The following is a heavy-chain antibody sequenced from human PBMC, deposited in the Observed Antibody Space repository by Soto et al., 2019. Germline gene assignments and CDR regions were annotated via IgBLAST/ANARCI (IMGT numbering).Heavy chain of an antibody. CDR1: GFTFSSFS. J-gene: IGHJ4*02. CDR3: ARPLESYYGSGSYYGY. D-gene: IGHD3-10*01. V-gene: IGHV3-48*01. Sequence: AGGSLRLSCAASGFTFSSFSMNWVRQAPGKGLEWVSYISSSSSTIYYADSVKGRFTISRDNAKNSLYLQMNSLRAEDTAVYYCARPLESYYGSGSYYGYWGQGTLVTVSS. CDR2: ISSSSSTI.